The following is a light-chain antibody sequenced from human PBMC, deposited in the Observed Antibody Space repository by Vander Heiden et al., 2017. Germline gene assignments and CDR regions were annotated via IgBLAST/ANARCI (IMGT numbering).Light chain of an antibody. J-gene: IGKJ4*01. CDR3: HQHKYWPPVT. CDR1: QSVSSN. CDR2: GAS. Sequence: EIVVRQAPATLSVSPGARATLSFRASQSVSSNLAWSQHKPVQGPRLLIYGASTRSSGIPAPSNGSGCGTEFTLTITIRQLEAFAVYSYHQHKYWPPVTFGGGTKVEIK. V-gene: IGKV3-15*01.